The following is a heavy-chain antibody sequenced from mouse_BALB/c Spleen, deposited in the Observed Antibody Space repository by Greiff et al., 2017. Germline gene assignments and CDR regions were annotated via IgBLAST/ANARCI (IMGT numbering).Heavy chain of an antibody. D-gene: IGHD2-3*01. V-gene: IGHV6-6*02. CDR2: IRLKSNNYAT. Sequence: EVHLVESGGGLVQPGGSMKLSCVASGFTFSNYWMNWVRQSPEKGLEWVAEIRLKSNNYATHYAESVKGRFTISRDDSKSSVYLQMNNLRAEDTGIYYCTRSLDGYYFYAMDYWGQGTSVTVSS. CDR3: TRSLDGYYFYAMDY. J-gene: IGHJ4*01. CDR1: GFTFSNYW.